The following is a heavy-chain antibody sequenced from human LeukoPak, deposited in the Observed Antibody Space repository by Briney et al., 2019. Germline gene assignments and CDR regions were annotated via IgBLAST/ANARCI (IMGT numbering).Heavy chain of an antibody. Sequence: GASVKVSCKASGYTFTNYYMHWVRQAPGQGLEWMGIINPSGGSTNYAQRFQGRVTMTRDTSTSTVYMELSSLRSEDTAVYYCARDPRTPGVGSGNYYREFDYWGQGTLVTVSS. D-gene: IGHD1-26*01. CDR1: GYTFTNYY. CDR3: ARDPRTPGVGSGNYYREFDY. CDR2: INPSGGST. J-gene: IGHJ4*02. V-gene: IGHV1-46*01.